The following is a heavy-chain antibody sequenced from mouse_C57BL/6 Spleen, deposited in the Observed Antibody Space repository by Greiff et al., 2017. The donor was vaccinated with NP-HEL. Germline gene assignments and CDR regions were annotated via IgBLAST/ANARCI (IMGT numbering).Heavy chain of an antibody. J-gene: IGHJ4*01. CDR3: VRWGYDPHYAMDY. V-gene: IGHV10-1*01. CDR1: GFSFNTYA. CDR2: IRSKSNNYAT. D-gene: IGHD2-2*01. Sequence: EVQLVESGGGLVQPKGSLKLSCAASGFSFNTYAMNWVRQAPGKGLEWVARIRSKSNNYATYYADSVKDRFTISRDDSESMLYLQMNNLKTEDTAMYYCVRWGYDPHYAMDYWGQGTSVTVSS.